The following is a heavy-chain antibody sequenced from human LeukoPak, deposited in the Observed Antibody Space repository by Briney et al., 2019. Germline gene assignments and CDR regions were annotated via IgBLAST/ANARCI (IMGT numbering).Heavy chain of an antibody. CDR1: GYDFTTNY. CDR3: AKGYCTGASCYVLDS. Sequence: GASMKVSCKASGYDFTTNYIHWVRQAPGQGLEWMGTINPSVSSTTYGQRFRGRVTMTRDTSTATVYMDLGSLTSEDTAIYYCAKGYCTGASCYVLDSWGQGTLVTVSS. CDR2: INPSVSST. D-gene: IGHD2-15*01. V-gene: IGHV1-46*01. J-gene: IGHJ4*02.